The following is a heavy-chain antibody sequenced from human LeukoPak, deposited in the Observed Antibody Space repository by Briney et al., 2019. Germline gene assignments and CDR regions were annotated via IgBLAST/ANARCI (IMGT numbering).Heavy chain of an antibody. Sequence: GGSLRLSCAASGFTFSSYSMNWVRQASGKGLEWVSSISSSSSSYIYYADSVKGRFTISRDNAKNSLYLQMNSLRAEDTAVYYCARAYAMPDYLDYWGQGTLVTVSS. D-gene: IGHD2-2*01. CDR1: GFTFSSYS. J-gene: IGHJ4*02. V-gene: IGHV3-21*01. CDR3: ARAYAMPDYLDY. CDR2: ISSSSSSYI.